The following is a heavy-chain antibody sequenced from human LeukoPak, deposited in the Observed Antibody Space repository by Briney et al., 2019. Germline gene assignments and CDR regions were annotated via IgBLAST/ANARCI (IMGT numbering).Heavy chain of an antibody. V-gene: IGHV3-20*04. CDR3: ARGSAPDYYGSGRDYYYYMDV. D-gene: IGHD3-10*01. J-gene: IGHJ6*03. CDR1: GFTFDDYG. Sequence: GGSLRLSCAAFGFTFDDYGMSWVRQAPGKGLEWVSGINWNGGSTGYADSVKGRFTISRDNAKNSLYLQMNSLRAEDTALYYCARGSAPDYYGSGRDYYYYMDVWGKGTTVTVSS. CDR2: INWNGGST.